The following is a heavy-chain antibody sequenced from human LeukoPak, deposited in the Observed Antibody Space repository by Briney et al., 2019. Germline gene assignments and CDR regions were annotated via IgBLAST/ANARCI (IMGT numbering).Heavy chain of an antibody. CDR2: VSGSASST. D-gene: IGHD3-22*01. V-gene: IGHV3-21*01. CDR1: GFTFRSYA. Sequence: PGGSLRLSCAASGFTFRSYAMSWVRQAPGRGLEWVSSVSGSASSTYHADSVKGRFTISRDNAKNSLYLQMNSLRAEDTAVYYCARSSPELHTMIVVVITTHFDYWGQGTLVTVSS. J-gene: IGHJ4*02. CDR3: ARSSPELHTMIVVVITTHFDY.